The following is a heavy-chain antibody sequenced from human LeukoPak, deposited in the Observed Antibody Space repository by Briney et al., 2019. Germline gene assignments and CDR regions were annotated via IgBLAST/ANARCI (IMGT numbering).Heavy chain of an antibody. J-gene: IGHJ6*03. CDR2: IYQSGST. D-gene: IGHD1-26*01. CDR1: GYSISSGYY. Sequence: PSETLSLTCGVSGYSISSGYYWGWIRQPPGKELEWIGSIYQSGSTYYNPSLKSRVTILADRSENQFSLKLSSVTASDTAVYYCARHGRAMDVWGKGTTVTVSS. V-gene: IGHV4-38-2*01. CDR3: ARHGRAMDV.